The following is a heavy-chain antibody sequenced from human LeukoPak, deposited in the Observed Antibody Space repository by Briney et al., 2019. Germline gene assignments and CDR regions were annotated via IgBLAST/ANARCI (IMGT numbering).Heavy chain of an antibody. CDR2: INPNSGGT. J-gene: IGHJ3*02. Sequence: ASVKVSCKAPGYTFTDDYMHWVRQAPGQGLEWMGWINPNSGGTNYAQKFQGRVTMTRDTSITTASMELSRLRSDDTAVYLCARVRGGATYDAFDIWGQGTMVTVS. CDR1: GYTFTDDY. V-gene: IGHV1-2*02. CDR3: ARVRGGATYDAFDI. D-gene: IGHD1-26*01.